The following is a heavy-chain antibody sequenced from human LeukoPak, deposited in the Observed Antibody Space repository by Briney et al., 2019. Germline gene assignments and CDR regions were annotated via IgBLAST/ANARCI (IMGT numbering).Heavy chain of an antibody. J-gene: IGHJ3*02. V-gene: IGHV4-34*01. Sequence: SETLSLTCSVSGFSISNGYYWSWIRQPPGKGLEWIGEINHSGSTNYNPSLKSRVTISVDTSKNQFSLKLSSVTAADTAVYYCAYDSSGYRPQDAFDIWGQGTMVTVSS. CDR3: AYDSSGYRPQDAFDI. D-gene: IGHD3-22*01. CDR1: GFSISNGYY. CDR2: INHSGST.